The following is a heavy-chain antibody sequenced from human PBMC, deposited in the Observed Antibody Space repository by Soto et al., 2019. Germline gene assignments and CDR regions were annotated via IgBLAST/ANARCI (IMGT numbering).Heavy chain of an antibody. CDR1: GGPRTGFS. D-gene: IGHD3-22*01. V-gene: IGHV1-69*01. CDR3: VRGYYDSVWAT. CDR2: VLPIFERS. Sequence: QVQLVQSGAEVKRPGSSVKVSCRASGGPRTGFSFSWVRQAPGQGLELVGGVLPIFERSNYAPGFQGRVTISGEESNGHALLGLAALVGADTGMYYCVRGYYDSVWATWGQGTLITVSS. J-gene: IGHJ5*02.